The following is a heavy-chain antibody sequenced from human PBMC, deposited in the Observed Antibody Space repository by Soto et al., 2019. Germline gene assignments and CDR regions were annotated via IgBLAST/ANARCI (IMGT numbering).Heavy chain of an antibody. Sequence: SETLSLTCTVSGGSIRSGGYYWSRNRQHPGKGLEWIGYIYYSGSTYYNPTLKSRVTISVDTSKNKFSLKLSSVTAADTAVYFCVGGSLTGIAAAGTEVYFDYGGQGTLVTVSS. CDR3: VGGSLTGIAAAGTEVYFDY. J-gene: IGHJ4*02. D-gene: IGHD6-13*01. CDR1: GGSIRSGGYY. V-gene: IGHV4-31*03. CDR2: IYYSGST.